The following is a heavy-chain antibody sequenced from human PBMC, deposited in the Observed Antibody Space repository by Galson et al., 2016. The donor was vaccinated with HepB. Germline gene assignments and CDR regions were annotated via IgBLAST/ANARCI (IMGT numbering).Heavy chain of an antibody. J-gene: IGHJ6*04. CDR3: VKDLGAKWSPSHNYYGMYV. CDR1: GFTFDDYA. V-gene: IGHV3-9*01. D-gene: IGHD3-16*01. CDR2: ISWNSGEV. Sequence: SLRLSCAASGFTFDDYAMHWVRQGPGKGPEWVAAISWNSGEVAYAGSLKGRLTISRDNARNSLFLQMTSLTVDDTASYYCVKDLGAKWSPSHNYYGMYVWGKGTTVTVSS.